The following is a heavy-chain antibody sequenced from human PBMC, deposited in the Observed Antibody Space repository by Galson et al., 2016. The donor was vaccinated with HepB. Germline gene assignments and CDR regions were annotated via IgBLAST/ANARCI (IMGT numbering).Heavy chain of an antibody. V-gene: IGHV3-15*01. D-gene: IGHD2-15*01. Sequence: SLRLSCAASGFTFSHAWMSWFRQAPGKGLEWVGYIKNRAEGGTTDYAAPVKGIFYISRDDSEATPYLQLNSLKTEDTAMYYCTTDLPAIGGQGFDFWGQGILVTVSS. CDR2: IKNRAEGGTT. J-gene: IGHJ4*02. CDR3: TTDLPAIGGQGFDF. CDR1: GFTFSHAW.